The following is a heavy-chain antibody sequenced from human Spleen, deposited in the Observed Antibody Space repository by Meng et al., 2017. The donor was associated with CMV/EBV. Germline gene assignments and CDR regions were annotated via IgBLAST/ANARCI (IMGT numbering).Heavy chain of an antibody. CDR1: GYTFVSHG. D-gene: IGHD1-1*01. CDR2: IIPILGIA. Sequence: SVKVSCKASGYTFVSHGISWVRQAPGQGLEWMGGIIPILGIANYAQKFQGRVTITADKSTSTAYMELSSLRSEDTAVYYCAGGGTGTYLQYDAFDIWGQGTMVTVSS. CDR3: AGGGTGTYLQYDAFDI. V-gene: IGHV1-69*10. J-gene: IGHJ3*02.